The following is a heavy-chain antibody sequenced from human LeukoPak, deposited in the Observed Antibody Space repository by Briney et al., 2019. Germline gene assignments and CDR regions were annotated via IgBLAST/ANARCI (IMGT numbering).Heavy chain of an antibody. CDR1: GFTFSSYA. V-gene: IGHV3-30*14. J-gene: IGHJ4*02. Sequence: GGSLRLSCAASGFTFSSYAMHWVRQAPGKGLEWVAVISYDGSNKYYADSVKGRFTISRDNSKNTLYLQMNSLRAEDTAVYYCAGLPAYYYDTSGFYFDYWGQGTLVTVSS. CDR2: ISYDGSNK. D-gene: IGHD3-22*01. CDR3: AGLPAYYYDTSGFYFDY.